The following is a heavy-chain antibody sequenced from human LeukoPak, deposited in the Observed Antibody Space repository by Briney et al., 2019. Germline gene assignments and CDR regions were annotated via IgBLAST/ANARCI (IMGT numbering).Heavy chain of an antibody. J-gene: IGHJ4*02. Sequence: PGGSLRLSCAASGFTFSSYAMSWVRQAPGKGLEWVSAISGSGGSTYYADSVKGRFTISRDNAKNTLYLQMNSLRTEDTSVYYCAQGGSPGAFDYWGRGTLVTVSS. D-gene: IGHD1-26*01. CDR3: AQGGSPGAFDY. CDR1: GFTFSSYA. V-gene: IGHV3-23*01. CDR2: ISGSGGST.